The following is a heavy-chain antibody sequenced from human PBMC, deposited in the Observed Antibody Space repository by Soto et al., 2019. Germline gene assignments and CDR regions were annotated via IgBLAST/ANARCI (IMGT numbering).Heavy chain of an antibody. J-gene: IGHJ4*02. D-gene: IGHD2-15*01. CDR1: GFTFSSYA. V-gene: IGHV3-23*01. CDR3: AKSVSPSGGARDY. CDR2: ISGNGYSI. Sequence: EVQLLESGGGLVQPGGSLRLSCAASGFTFSSYAMSWVRQDPGKGLEWVSGISGNGYSIYYADSVKGRFTISRDNSKHTLFLQMNSLRAEDTAVYYCAKSVSPSGGARDYWGQGTLVTVSS.